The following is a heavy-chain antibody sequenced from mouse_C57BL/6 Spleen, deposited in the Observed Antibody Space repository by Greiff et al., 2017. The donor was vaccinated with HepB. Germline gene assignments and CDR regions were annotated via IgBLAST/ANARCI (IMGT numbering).Heavy chain of an antibody. D-gene: IGHD2-1*01. Sequence: EVKLLESGGGLLKPGGSLKLSCAASGFTFSDYGMHWVRQAPEKGLEWVAYISSGSSTIYYADTVKGRFTISRDNAKNTLFLQMTSLRSEDTAMYYCARERNYYYAMDYWGQGTSVTVSS. CDR1: GFTFSDYG. CDR3: ARERNYYYAMDY. CDR2: ISSGSSTI. J-gene: IGHJ4*01. V-gene: IGHV5-17*01.